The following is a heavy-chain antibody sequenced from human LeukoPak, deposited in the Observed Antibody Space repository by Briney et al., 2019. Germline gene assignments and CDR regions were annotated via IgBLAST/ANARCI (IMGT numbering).Heavy chain of an antibody. CDR1: GGSISSGDYY. D-gene: IGHD6-19*01. V-gene: IGHV4-30-4*01. CDR2: IYYSGDT. CDR3: ARDVNSSGWYEMAGDGGLDY. Sequence: SETLSLTCTVSGGSISSGDYYWSWMRQPPGKGLEWIGYIYYSGDTYYNPSLRSRVTISVDTSKNQFSLKVSSVTAADTAVYYCARDVNSSGWYEMAGDGGLDYWGQGTLVTVSS. J-gene: IGHJ4*02.